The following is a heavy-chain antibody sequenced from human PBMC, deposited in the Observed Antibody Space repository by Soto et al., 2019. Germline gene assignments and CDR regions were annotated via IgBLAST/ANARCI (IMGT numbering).Heavy chain of an antibody. J-gene: IGHJ6*02. V-gene: IGHV3-7*05. Sequence: GGSLRLSCAASGFTFSSYWMSWVRQAPGKGLEWVANIKQDGSEKYYVDSVKGRFTISRDNAKNSLYLQMNSLRAEDTAVYYCARLSFSGYDYYYYGMDVWGQAPTVTVSS. CDR2: IKQDGSEK. CDR1: GFTFSSYW. D-gene: IGHD5-12*01. CDR3: ARLSFSGYDYYYYGMDV.